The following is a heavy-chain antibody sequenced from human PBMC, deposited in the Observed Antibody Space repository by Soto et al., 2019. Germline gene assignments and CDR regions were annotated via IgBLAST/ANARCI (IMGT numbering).Heavy chain of an antibody. CDR1: GGSISSGGYS. CDR3: ARLSGYPYYYYYGMDV. Sequence: SETLSLTCGVSGGSISSGGYSWSWIRQPPGKGLEWIGYIYYSGSTNYNPSLKSRVTISVDTSKNQFSLKLSSVTAADTAVYYCARLSGYPYYYYYGMDVWGQRTTVTAP. J-gene: IGHJ6*02. CDR2: IYYSGST. V-gene: IGHV4-61*08. D-gene: IGHD3-3*01.